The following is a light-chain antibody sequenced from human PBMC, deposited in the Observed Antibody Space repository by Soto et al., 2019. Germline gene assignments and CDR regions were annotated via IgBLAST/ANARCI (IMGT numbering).Light chain of an antibody. CDR2: DAS. CDR3: QQYNSYPYT. J-gene: IGKJ2*01. CDR1: QSISSW. V-gene: IGKV1-5*01. Sequence: DIQMTQSPSTLSASVGDRVTLTCRASQSISSWLAWYQQKPGKAPKLLIYDASTLESGVPSRFSGSASGTEFTLTISSLQPDDFAAYYCQQYNSYPYTFGQGTKLEIK.